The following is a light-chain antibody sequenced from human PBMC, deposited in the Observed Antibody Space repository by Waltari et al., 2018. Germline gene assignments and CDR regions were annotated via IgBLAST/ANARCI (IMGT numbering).Light chain of an antibody. Sequence: DIQMTQSPSSLSASVGDRVPITCRASQNISSYLNWYQQKPGKAPKLLIYAASSLQSGVPSRFSGSGSGTDFTLTISSLQPEDFATYYCQQSYSTPPTFGQGTKVEIK. V-gene: IGKV1-39*01. J-gene: IGKJ1*01. CDR1: QNISSY. CDR3: QQSYSTPPT. CDR2: AAS.